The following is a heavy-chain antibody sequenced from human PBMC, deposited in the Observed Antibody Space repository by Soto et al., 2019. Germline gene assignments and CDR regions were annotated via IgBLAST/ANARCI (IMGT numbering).Heavy chain of an antibody. D-gene: IGHD2-21*01. CDR3: ARRGCASILGSLDY. J-gene: IGHJ4*02. CDR1: GGSISSGDW. CDR2: IYYSGST. Sequence: QVQLQESGPGLVKPSGTLSLTCAVSGGSISSGDWCWSWVRQSPGKGLEWIGEIYYSGSTTYNPSLKSRVTISADKSETQFSLRLSSVTAADTAVYYCARRGCASILGSLDYWGQGTLVTVSS. V-gene: IGHV4-4*02.